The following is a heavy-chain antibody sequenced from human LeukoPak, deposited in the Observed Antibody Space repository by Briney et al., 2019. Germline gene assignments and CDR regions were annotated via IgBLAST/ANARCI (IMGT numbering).Heavy chain of an antibody. D-gene: IGHD1-14*01. Sequence: PGGSLRLSCAASGFTFSSYSMNWVRQAPGKGLEWVSSISSSSSYIYYADSVKGRFTISRDNAKNSLYLQMNSLRAEDTAVYYGARVRKGSTVDDYWGQGTLVTVSS. CDR1: GFTFSSYS. V-gene: IGHV3-21*01. J-gene: IGHJ4*02. CDR3: ARVRKGSTVDDY. CDR2: ISSSSSYI.